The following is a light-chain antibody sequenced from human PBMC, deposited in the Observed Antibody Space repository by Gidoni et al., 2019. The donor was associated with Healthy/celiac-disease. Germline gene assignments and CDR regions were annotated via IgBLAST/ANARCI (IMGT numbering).Light chain of an antibody. CDR1: QSVSSSY. Sequence: ESVLTQSPGPLSLSPGERATLSCRASQSVSSSYLAWYQQKPGQAPRLLIYGASSRATGIPDRFSGSGSGTDFTLTISRLEPEDFAVYYCQQYGRAFGQGTKVEIK. CDR2: GAS. V-gene: IGKV3-20*01. J-gene: IGKJ1*01. CDR3: QQYGRA.